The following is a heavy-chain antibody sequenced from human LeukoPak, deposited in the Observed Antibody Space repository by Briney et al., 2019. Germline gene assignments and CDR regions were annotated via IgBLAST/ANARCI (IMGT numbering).Heavy chain of an antibody. CDR3: ASVYCSSTSCYGDFDY. Sequence: PGGSLRLSCAASGFTVSSNYMSWVRQAPGKGLEWVSYISSSSGTIYYADSVKGRFTISRDNAKNSLYLQMNSLRAEDTAVYYCASVYCSSTSCYGDFDYWGQGTLVTVSS. CDR2: ISSSSGTI. V-gene: IGHV3-48*01. D-gene: IGHD2-2*01. CDR1: GFTVSSNY. J-gene: IGHJ4*02.